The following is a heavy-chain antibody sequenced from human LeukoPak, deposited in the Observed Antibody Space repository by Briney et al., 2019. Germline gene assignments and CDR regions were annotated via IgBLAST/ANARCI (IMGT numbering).Heavy chain of an antibody. CDR3: AKTALGGYDSSGYYNYFDY. J-gene: IGHJ4*02. D-gene: IGHD3-22*01. CDR2: ISGSGGST. V-gene: IGHV3-23*01. Sequence: PGWSLRLSCAASGFTFSSYAMSWVRQAPGKGLEWVSAISGSGGSTYYADSVKGRFTISRDNSKNTLYLQMNSLRAEDTAVYYCAKTALGGYDSSGYYNYFDYWGQGTLVTVSS. CDR1: GFTFSSYA.